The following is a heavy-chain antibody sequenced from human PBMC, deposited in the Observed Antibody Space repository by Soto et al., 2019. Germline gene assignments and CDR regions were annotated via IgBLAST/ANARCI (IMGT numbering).Heavy chain of an antibody. CDR1: GFSFSSHW. CDR2: IKGDGSSL. J-gene: IGHJ4*02. Sequence: EVQLDESGGGLVQPGGSLRLSCVGSGFSFSSHWMHWVRQTPGKGLFWVARIKGDGSSLSYADSVKGRFTIFRDNAKNSLYVQMDTLRAEDTALYYCVRDRSSLTGTAGDVWGQGTLVTVYS. V-gene: IGHV3-74*01. CDR3: VRDRSSLTGTAGDV. D-gene: IGHD1-7*01.